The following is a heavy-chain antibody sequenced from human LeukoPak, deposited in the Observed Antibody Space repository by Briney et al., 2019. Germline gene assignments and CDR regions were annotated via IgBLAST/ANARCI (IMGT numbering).Heavy chain of an antibody. V-gene: IGHV4-4*07. CDR1: GGSISSYY. J-gene: IGHJ6*02. CDR2: IYSSGST. CDR3: ARAPVPTDYFYYGMDV. D-gene: IGHD4-17*01. Sequence: SETLSLTCTVSGGSISSYYWNWIRQPAGKGLEWIGRIYSSGSTNHNPSLKSRVTMSVDTSKNQFSLKVSSVTAADTAVYYCARAPVPTDYFYYGMDVWGQGTTVTVSS.